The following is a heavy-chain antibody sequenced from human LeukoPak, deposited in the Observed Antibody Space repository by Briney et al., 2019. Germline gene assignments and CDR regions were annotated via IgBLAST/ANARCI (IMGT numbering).Heavy chain of an antibody. CDR1: GGSSSGYY. J-gene: IGHJ5*02. D-gene: IGHD3-10*01. CDR2: INHSGST. CDR3: ARQTYYYGSGSYPNWFDP. V-gene: IGHV4-34*01. Sequence: PSETLSLTCAVYGGSSSGYYWSWIRQPPGKGLEWIGEINHSGSTNYNPSLKSRVTISVDTSKNQFSLKLSSVTAADTAVYYCARQTYYYGSGSYPNWFDPWGQGTLVTVSS.